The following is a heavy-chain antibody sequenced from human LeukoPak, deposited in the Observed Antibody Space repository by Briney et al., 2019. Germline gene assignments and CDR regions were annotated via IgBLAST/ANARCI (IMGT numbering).Heavy chain of an antibody. CDR1: GYTFTGYY. Sequence: ASVKVSCKASGYTFTGYYMHWVRQAPGQGLEWMGWINPNSGGTNYAQKFQGRVTMTRDTSISTAYMELSRLRSDDTAVYYCARVLAAAGRQISEFDYWGQGTLVTVSS. V-gene: IGHV1-2*02. CDR3: ARVLAAAGRQISEFDY. D-gene: IGHD6-13*01. J-gene: IGHJ4*02. CDR2: INPNSGGT.